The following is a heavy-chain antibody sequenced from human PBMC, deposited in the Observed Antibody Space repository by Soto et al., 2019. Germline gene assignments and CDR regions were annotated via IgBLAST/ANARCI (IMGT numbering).Heavy chain of an antibody. CDR1: GFTFTSYS. Sequence: GSLRLSCAASGFTFTSYSMNWVRQAPGKGLEWVSYISGTTHYADSVKGRFTISRDNARSSLYLQMNSLRADDTAVYYCARAQQPSYYYGSGSYYKYYYYYYMDVWGKGTTVTVSS. J-gene: IGHJ6*03. V-gene: IGHV3-48*01. D-gene: IGHD3-10*01. CDR2: ISGTT. CDR3: ARAQQPSYYYGSGSYYKYYYYYYMDV.